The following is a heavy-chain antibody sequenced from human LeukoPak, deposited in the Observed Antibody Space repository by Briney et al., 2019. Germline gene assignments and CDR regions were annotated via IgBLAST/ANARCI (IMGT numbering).Heavy chain of an antibody. CDR2: IYHSGST. J-gene: IGHJ4*02. CDR3: ARLRGYSGGIDY. CDR1: GGSISSGGYS. D-gene: IGHD5-18*01. V-gene: IGHV4-30-2*01. Sequence: SQTLSLTCAVSGGSISSGGYSWSWIRQPPGKGLEWIGYIYHSGSTYYNPSLKSRVTISVDRSKNQFSLKLSSVTAADTAVYYCARLRGYSGGIDYWGQGTLVTVSS.